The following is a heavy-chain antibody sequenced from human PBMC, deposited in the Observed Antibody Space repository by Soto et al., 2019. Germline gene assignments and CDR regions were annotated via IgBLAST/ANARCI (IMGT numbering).Heavy chain of an antibody. CDR3: TTDLLSSRTAFDI. V-gene: IGHV3-15*01. CDR1: GFTFSNAW. J-gene: IGHJ3*02. D-gene: IGHD6-6*01. Sequence: GGSLRLSCAASGFTFSNAWMSWVRQAPGKGLEWVGRIKSKTDGGTTDYAAPVKGRFTISRDDSKNTLYLQMNSLKTEDTAVYFCTTDLLSSRTAFDIWGQGTIVTVSS. CDR2: IKSKTDGGTT.